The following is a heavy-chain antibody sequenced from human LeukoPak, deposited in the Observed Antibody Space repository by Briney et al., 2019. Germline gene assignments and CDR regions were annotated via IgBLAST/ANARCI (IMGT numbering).Heavy chain of an antibody. J-gene: IGHJ5*02. CDR2: IYYSGST. Sequence: SETLSLTCTVSGGSISSYYWSWIRQPPGKGLEWIGYIYYSGSTNYNPSLKSRVTISVDTSKNQFSLKLSSVTAADTAVYYCARVRHIAAADTYLNWFDRWGQGTLVTVSS. CDR1: GGSISSYY. V-gene: IGHV4-59*01. CDR3: ARVRHIAAADTYLNWFDR. D-gene: IGHD6-13*01.